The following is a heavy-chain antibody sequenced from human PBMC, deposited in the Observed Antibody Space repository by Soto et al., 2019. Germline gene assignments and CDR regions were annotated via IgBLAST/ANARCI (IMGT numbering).Heavy chain of an antibody. Sequence: PSETLSLTCTVSGGSIGSFYWSWIRQSPGGTLEWIGYIYASRATTYNPSLESRITMSVDIPNNEFSLDLTSVTAADTAVYYCARSHSFDGSMYHYYFDFWGQGTLVTVSS. CDR2: IYASRAT. D-gene: IGHD2-15*01. J-gene: IGHJ4*02. CDR3: ARSHSFDGSMYHYYFDF. CDR1: GGSIGSFY. V-gene: IGHV4-59*01.